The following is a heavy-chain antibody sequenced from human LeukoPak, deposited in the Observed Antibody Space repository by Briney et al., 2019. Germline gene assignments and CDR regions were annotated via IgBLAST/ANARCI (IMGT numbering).Heavy chain of an antibody. Sequence: SVNVSCAISGYTLPELSMLGVRRAPGNGLEGMEGFAPEDGETIYAQKFQGRVTMTEDTSTDTAYMELSSLRSEDTAVYYCATKACNGGCDLGWLAHWGQGTLVTVSS. D-gene: IGHD5-12*01. CDR1: GYTLPELS. J-gene: IGHJ5*02. CDR3: ATKACNGGCDLGWLAH. V-gene: IGHV1-24*01. CDR2: FAPEDGET.